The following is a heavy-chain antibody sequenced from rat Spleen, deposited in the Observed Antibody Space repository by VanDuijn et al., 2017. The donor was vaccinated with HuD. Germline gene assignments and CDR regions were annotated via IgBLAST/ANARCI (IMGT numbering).Heavy chain of an antibody. J-gene: IGHJ4*01. V-gene: IGHV5-29*01. Sequence: EVQLVESDGGLVQPGRSLKLSCAASGFTFSDYYMAWVRQSPTPGLEWVATISSDGRRKYYRNSVKGLFTVSRDNAKSTLYLQMNGLQSEDSATYYCARHASEYGVMDAWGQGASVTVSS. CDR1: GFTFSDYY. D-gene: IGHD1-11*01. CDR2: ISSDGRRK. CDR3: ARHASEYGVMDA.